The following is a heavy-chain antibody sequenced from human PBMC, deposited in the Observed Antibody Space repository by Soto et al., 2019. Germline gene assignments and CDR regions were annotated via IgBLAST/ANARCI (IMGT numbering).Heavy chain of an antibody. CDR3: ARGKTSPVVVTAYFDY. CDR2: INPSGGST. D-gene: IGHD2-21*02. V-gene: IGHV1-46*01. Sequence: GASVKVSCKASGYTFTSYYMHWVRQAPGQGLEWMGIINPSGGSTSYAQKFQGRVTMTSDTSTSTVYMELSSLRSEDTAVYYCARGKTSPVVVTAYFDYWGQGTLVTVSS. CDR1: GYTFTSYY. J-gene: IGHJ4*02.